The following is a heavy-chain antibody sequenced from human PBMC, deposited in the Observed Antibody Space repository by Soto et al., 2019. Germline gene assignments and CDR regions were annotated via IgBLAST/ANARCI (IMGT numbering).Heavy chain of an antibody. CDR2: ISWNSGSI. D-gene: IGHD4-17*01. J-gene: IGHJ5*02. Sequence: EVQLVESGGGLVQPGRSLRLSCAASGFTFDDYAMHWVRQAPGKGLEWVSGISWNSGSIGYADSVKGRFTISRDNAKNSLYLQMNSLRAEDTALYYCAKDRYGDYLSGKFDPWGQGTLVTVSS. CDR3: AKDRYGDYLSGKFDP. V-gene: IGHV3-9*01. CDR1: GFTFDDYA.